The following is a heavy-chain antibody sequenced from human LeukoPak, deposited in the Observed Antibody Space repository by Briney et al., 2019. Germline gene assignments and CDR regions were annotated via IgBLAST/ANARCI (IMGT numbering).Heavy chain of an antibody. CDR2: INPSGGST. CDR1: GYTFTSYY. Sequence: ASVKVSCKASGYTFTSYYVHWVRQAPGEGREWMGIINPSGGSTSYAQKFQGRVTMTRDMSTSTVYMELNSLRSEDTAVYHCARVAAEVVGLPGVIGFGWLRRDYYYMDVWGKGTTVTVPS. V-gene: IGHV1-46*01. CDR3: ARVAAEVVGLPGVIGFGWLRRDYYYMDV. J-gene: IGHJ6*03. D-gene: IGHD2-2*02.